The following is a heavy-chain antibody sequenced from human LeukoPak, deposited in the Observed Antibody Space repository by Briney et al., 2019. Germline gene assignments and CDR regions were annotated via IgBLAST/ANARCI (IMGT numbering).Heavy chain of an antibody. Sequence: SETLSLTCTVSGCSISSGGYYWSWIRQPPGKGLEWIGYIYHSGSTYYNPSLNSRVTKTVDRSKNRFYLQLSSLTAAVTAVYYCAGTSGYSSSRGWFDPWGQGTLVTVSS. D-gene: IGHD6-13*01. CDR1: GCSISSGGYY. V-gene: IGHV4-30-2*01. J-gene: IGHJ5*02. CDR2: IYHSGST. CDR3: AGTSGYSSSRGWFDP.